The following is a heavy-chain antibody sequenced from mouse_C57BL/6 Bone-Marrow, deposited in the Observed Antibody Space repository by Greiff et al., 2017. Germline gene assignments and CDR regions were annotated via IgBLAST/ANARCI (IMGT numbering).Heavy chain of an antibody. J-gene: IGHJ4*01. V-gene: IGHV1-55*01. CDR3: ARARGFYYAMDY. CDR2: IYPGSGST. CDR1: GYTFTSYW. Sequence: VQLQQPGAELVKPGASVKMSCKASGYTFTSYWITWVKQRPGQGLEWIEDIYPGSGSTNYNEKFKSKATLTVDTSSSTAYMQLSSLTSEDSAVYYCARARGFYYAMDYWGQGTSVTVSS.